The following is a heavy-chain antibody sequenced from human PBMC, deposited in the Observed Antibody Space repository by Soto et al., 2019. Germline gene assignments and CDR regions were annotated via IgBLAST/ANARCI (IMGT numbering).Heavy chain of an antibody. CDR2: IYYSGTT. J-gene: IGHJ6*02. CDR1: GLSISTTGYY. CDR3: VRAGGVDV. Sequence: SETLSLTCTVSGLSISTTGYYWTWMRQHPGKGLEWIGYIYYSGTTSYNPSLRSRVDISVDTSKNQFSLRLSSVTAADTAVYYCVRAGGVDVWGQGTTVTVSS. V-gene: IGHV4-31*03. D-gene: IGHD7-27*01.